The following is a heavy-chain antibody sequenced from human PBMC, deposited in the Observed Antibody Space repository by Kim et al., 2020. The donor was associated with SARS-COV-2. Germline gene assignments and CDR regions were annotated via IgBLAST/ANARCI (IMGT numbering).Heavy chain of an antibody. Sequence: SVKVSCKASGGTFSSYAISWVRQAPGQGLEWMGGIIPIFGTANYAQKFQGRVTITADESTSTAYMELSSLRSEDTAVYYCARDLWRRGSSFLYYGMDVWGQGTTVTVSS. CDR3: ARDLWRRGSSFLYYGMDV. D-gene: IGHD6-6*01. J-gene: IGHJ6*02. CDR2: IIPIFGTA. V-gene: IGHV1-69*13. CDR1: GGTFSSYA.